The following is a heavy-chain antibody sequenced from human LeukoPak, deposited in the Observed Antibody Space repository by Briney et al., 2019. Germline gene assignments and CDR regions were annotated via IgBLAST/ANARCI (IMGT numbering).Heavy chain of an antibody. J-gene: IGHJ4*02. CDR3: ARDHHSDYYGSGSYID. D-gene: IGHD3-10*01. CDR2: INHSGST. Sequence: SETLSLTCAVYGGSFSGYYWSWIRQPPGKGLEWIGEINHSGSTNYNPSLKSRVTISVDTSKNQFSLKLSSVTAADTAVYYCARDHHSDYYGSGSYIDWGQGTLVTVSS. V-gene: IGHV4-34*01. CDR1: GGSFSGYY.